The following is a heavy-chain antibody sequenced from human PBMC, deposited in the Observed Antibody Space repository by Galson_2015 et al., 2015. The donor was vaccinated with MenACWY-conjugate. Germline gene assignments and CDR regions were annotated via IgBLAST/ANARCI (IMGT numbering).Heavy chain of an antibody. CDR2: IWNDGSNK. V-gene: IGHV3-33*01. D-gene: IGHD1-1*01. CDR3: ARDRGTRNWYFDY. J-gene: IGHJ4*02. Sequence: SLRLSCAASGFTFRSYAMHWVRQAPGKGLEWVAVIWNDGSNKYYADSVRGRFNVSRDNSKNTVSLQMDSLRGDDTAVYFCARDRGTRNWYFDYWGQGILVTVSS. CDR1: GFTFRSYA.